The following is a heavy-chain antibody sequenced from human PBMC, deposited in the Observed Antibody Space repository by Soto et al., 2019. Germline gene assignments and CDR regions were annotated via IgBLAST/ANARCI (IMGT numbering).Heavy chain of an antibody. CDR1: GFTFSSYA. Sequence: GGSLRLSCAASGFTFSSYAVSWVRQAPGKWPEWISSISGSGSTIYYADSVKGRFTISRDNSKNTLYLQMSSLRAEDKAVYYCAKGTYYYGSAPYYFDYWGQGTLVTVSS. D-gene: IGHD3-10*01. J-gene: IGHJ4*02. CDR2: ISGSGSTI. V-gene: IGHV3-23*01. CDR3: AKGTYYYGSAPYYFDY.